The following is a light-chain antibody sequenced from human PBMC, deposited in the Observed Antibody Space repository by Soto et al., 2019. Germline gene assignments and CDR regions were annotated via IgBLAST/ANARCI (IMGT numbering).Light chain of an antibody. V-gene: IGLV2-11*01. Sequence: QSALTQPRSVSGSPGQSVTISCTGTSSDVGGYTYVSWYQQHPGKAPKLIIYEGVPDRFSASKSGNTASLTISGLQAEDEADYYCCSYAGNNTDVFGAGTKLTVL. CDR3: CSYAGNNTDV. J-gene: IGLJ2*01. CDR1: SSDVGGYTY.